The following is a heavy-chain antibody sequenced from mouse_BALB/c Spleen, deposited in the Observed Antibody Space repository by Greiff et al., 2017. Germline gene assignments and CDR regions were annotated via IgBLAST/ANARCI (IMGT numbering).Heavy chain of an antibody. CDR2: ISNLAYSI. CDR3: AREGYGN. J-gene: IGHJ3*02. CDR1: GFTFSDYG. Sequence: EVMLVESGGGLVQPGGSRKLSCAASGFTFSDYGMAWVRQAPGKGPEWVAFISNLAYSIYYADTVTGRFTISRENAKNTLYLEMSSLRSEDTAMYYCAREGYGNWGQGTLVTVSA. V-gene: IGHV5-15*02.